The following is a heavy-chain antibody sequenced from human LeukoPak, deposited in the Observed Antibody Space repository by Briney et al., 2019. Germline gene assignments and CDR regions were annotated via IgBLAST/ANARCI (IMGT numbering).Heavy chain of an antibody. J-gene: IGHJ6*04. CDR2: IYTSGST. CDR3: ASRGTDWLSPDV. V-gene: IGHV4-61*02. Sequence: NPSETLSLTCTVSGGSISSGSYYWSWIRQPAGKGLEWIGRIYTSGSTNYNPSLKSRVTISVDTSKNQFSLKLSSVTAADTAVYYCASRGTDWLSPDVWGKGTTVTVSS. D-gene: IGHD3-9*01. CDR1: GGSISSGSYY.